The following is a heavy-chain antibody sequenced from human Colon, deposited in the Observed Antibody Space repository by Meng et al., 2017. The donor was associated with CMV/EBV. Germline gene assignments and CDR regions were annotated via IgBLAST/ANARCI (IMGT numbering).Heavy chain of an antibody. CDR3: GRAGARGVPIDV. Sequence: QVQLQASCPGLVKLSETLSLTCTVSVGSISGHYRTWIRRPAGEGLQWLGRIYSNGRIDENYSLRSRVTISVDTSKNQLSLRLTSVTAADTAVYYCGRAGARGVPIDVWGRGTLVTVSS. J-gene: IGHJ1*01. CDR2: IYSNGRI. D-gene: IGHD3-10*01. CDR1: VGSISGHY. V-gene: IGHV4-4*07.